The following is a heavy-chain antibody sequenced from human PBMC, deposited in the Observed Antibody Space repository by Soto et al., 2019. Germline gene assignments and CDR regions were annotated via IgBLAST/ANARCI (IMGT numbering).Heavy chain of an antibody. Sequence: QVQLVESGGGVVQPGRSLRLSCAASGFTFSSYGMHWVRQAPGKGLEWVAVISHDGSNKYYADSVKGRFTISRDNSKNTLYLQMNSLRAEDTAVYYYAKQYFHHWGQGTLVTVSS. CDR2: ISHDGSNK. V-gene: IGHV3-30*18. CDR1: GFTFSSYG. J-gene: IGHJ1*01. CDR3: AKQYFHH.